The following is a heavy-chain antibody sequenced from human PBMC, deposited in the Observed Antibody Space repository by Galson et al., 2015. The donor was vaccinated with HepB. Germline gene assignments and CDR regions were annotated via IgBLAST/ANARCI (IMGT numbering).Heavy chain of an antibody. D-gene: IGHD2-21*02. CDR2: IYYSGST. J-gene: IGHJ3*02. CDR1: GGSVSSGDYY. V-gene: IGHV4-30-4*01. Sequence: LSLTCTVSGGSVSSGDYYWSWIRQPPGKGLEWIGYIYYSGSTYYNPSLKSRVTISVDTSKNQFSLKLSSVTAADTAVYYCARDGPRGDLDAFDIWGQGTMVTVSS. CDR3: ARDGPRGDLDAFDI.